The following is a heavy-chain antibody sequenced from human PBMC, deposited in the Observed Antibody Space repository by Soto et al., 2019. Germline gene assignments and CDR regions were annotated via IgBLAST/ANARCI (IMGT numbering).Heavy chain of an antibody. Sequence: PSETLSLTCAVYGGSFSGYYWSWIRQPPGKGLEWIGEINHSGSTNYNPSLKSRVTISVDTSKNQFSLKLSSVTAADTAVYYCAKSTTPAAGTFDYWGQGTLVTVS. V-gene: IGHV4-34*01. CDR2: INHSGST. D-gene: IGHD6-13*01. CDR3: AKSTTPAAGTFDY. J-gene: IGHJ4*02. CDR1: GGSFSGYY.